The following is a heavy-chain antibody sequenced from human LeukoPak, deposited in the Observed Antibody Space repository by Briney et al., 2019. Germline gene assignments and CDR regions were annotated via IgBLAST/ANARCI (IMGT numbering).Heavy chain of an antibody. D-gene: IGHD1-1*01. CDR2: ISSSSSYI. J-gene: IGHJ6*03. V-gene: IGHV3-21*04. Sequence: GGSPRLSCAASGFTFSSYSMNWVRQAPGKGLEWVSSISSSSSYIYYADSVKGRFTISRDNAKNSLYLQMNSLRAEDTAVYYCAKAATGMTSDYYYYYMDVWGKGTTVTVSS. CDR1: GFTFSSYS. CDR3: AKAATGMTSDYYYYYMDV.